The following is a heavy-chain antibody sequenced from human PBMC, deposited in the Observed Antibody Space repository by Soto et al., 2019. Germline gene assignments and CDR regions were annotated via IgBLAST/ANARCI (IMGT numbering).Heavy chain of an antibody. CDR2: IKTKTEGGTT. Sequence: GGSLRLSCAASGFTFSNAWMNWVRQAPGKGLEWVGHIKTKTEGGTTDYVAPVKGRFTISRDDSKNTLYLQMNSLKIEDTGIYYCSSRKDYYDSSGHDYWGQGTLVTVSS. D-gene: IGHD3-22*01. J-gene: IGHJ4*02. CDR1: GFTFSNAW. V-gene: IGHV3-15*07. CDR3: SSRKDYYDSSGHDY.